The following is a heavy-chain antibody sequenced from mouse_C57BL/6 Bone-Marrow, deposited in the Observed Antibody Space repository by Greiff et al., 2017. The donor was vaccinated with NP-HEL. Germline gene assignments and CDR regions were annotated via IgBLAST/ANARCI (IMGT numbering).Heavy chain of an antibody. J-gene: IGHJ2*01. Sequence: VQLQQPGAELVKPGASVKLSCKASGYTFTSYWMHWVKQRPGRGLEWIRRIDPNSGGTKYNEKFKSKATLTVDKPSSTAYMQLSSLTSEDSAVYYCARSAYYSNLYYVDYWGQGTTLTVSS. D-gene: IGHD2-5*01. CDR3: ARSAYYSNLYYVDY. V-gene: IGHV1-72*01. CDR2: IDPNSGGT. CDR1: GYTFTSYW.